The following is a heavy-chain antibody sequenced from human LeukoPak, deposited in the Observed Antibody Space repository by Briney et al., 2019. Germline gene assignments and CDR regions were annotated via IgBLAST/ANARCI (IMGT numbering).Heavy chain of an antibody. CDR2: INSDGSST. CDR1: GFTFSSYW. D-gene: IGHD3-10*01. Sequence: GGSLRLSCAASGFTFSSYWMHWVRHAPGKGLVWVSRINSDGSSTSYADSVKGRFTISRDNAKNSLYLQMNSLRAEDTAVYYCARKGLETGSGSYSPWGQGTLVTVSS. J-gene: IGHJ5*02. V-gene: IGHV3-74*01. CDR3: ARKGLETGSGSYSP.